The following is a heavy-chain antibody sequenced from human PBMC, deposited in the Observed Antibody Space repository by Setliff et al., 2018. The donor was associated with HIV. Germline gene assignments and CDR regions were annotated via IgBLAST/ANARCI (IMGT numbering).Heavy chain of an antibody. V-gene: IGHV4-34*01. CDR1: GESFSGYY. Sequence: PSETLSLTCAVYGESFSGYYWTRIRQSPGKGLEWIGEINHSGSTNYNPSLKSRVTISVDTSKNQFSLKLNSLTAADTAIYYCARARSHYDSSGYYGYNFYYMDVWGKGTTVTVSS. D-gene: IGHD3-22*01. CDR2: INHSGST. CDR3: ARARSHYDSSGYYGYNFYYMDV. J-gene: IGHJ6*03.